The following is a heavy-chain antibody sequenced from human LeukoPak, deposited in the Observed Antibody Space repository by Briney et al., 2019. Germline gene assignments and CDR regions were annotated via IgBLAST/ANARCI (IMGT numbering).Heavy chain of an antibody. D-gene: IGHD6-13*01. CDR1: GFTFPNAW. V-gene: IGHV3-15*01. CDR3: ATPGRIPEAANWFDP. J-gene: IGHJ5*02. Sequence: GGSLRLSCAASGFTFPNAWMSWLRQAPGKGLEWVGHIKSRTDGGTTGYAAPVKGRFTISRDDSENTLYLQMNSLKTEDTAVYYCATPGRIPEAANWFDPWGQGTLVTVSS. CDR2: IKSRTDGGTT.